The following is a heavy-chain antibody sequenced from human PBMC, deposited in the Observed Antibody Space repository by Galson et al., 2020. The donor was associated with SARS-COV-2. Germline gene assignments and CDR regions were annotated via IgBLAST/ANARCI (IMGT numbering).Heavy chain of an antibody. CDR2: IYPGDSDT. CDR3: ARRAGTYSGWYFDL. V-gene: IGHV5-51*01. D-gene: IGHD1-26*01. J-gene: IGHJ2*01. Sequence: GESLKISCKGSGYSFDSYWIDWVRQMPGKGLEWMGIIYPGDSDTKYSPSFQGQVTISADTSISTAYLQWSSLKASDTAMYYCARRAGTYSGWYFDLWGRGTLVTVSS. CDR1: GYSFDSYW.